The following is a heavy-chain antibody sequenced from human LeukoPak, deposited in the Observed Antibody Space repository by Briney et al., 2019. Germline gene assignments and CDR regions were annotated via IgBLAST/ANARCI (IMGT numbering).Heavy chain of an antibody. CDR3: AREVAATY. D-gene: IGHD2-15*01. V-gene: IGHV5-51*01. CDR1: GYKFSSYW. Sequence: GESLKISCKGSGYKFSSYWIGWVRQMPGKGLEWMGIIYPGDSNTRYSPSFQGQVTISADKSINTAYLQWSNLKASDTAMYYCAREVAATYWGQGTLVTVSS. CDR2: IYPGDSNT. J-gene: IGHJ4*02.